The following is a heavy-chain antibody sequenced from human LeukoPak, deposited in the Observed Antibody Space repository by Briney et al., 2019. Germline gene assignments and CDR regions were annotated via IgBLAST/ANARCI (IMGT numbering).Heavy chain of an antibody. CDR3: AREVYGGNDY. CDR2: ISAYNGNT. V-gene: IGHV1-18*01. CDR1: GSPFPSYG. Sequence: GASVKASCKASGSPFPSYGISWVRQAPGQGLEWMGWISAYNGNTNYAQKLQGRVTMTTDTSTSTAYMELRSLRSDDTAVYYCAREVYGGNDYWGQGTLVTVSS. J-gene: IGHJ4*02. D-gene: IGHD4-23*01.